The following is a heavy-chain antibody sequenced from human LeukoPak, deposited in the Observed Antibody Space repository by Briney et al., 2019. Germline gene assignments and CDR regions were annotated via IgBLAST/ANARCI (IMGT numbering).Heavy chain of an antibody. CDR2: ISGRGEAI. CDR1: GFTLSNHN. Sequence: GGSLRLSCAASGFTLSNHNMDWVRQAPGKGLEWISYISGRGEAIFYADSVQGRFTISRDNAKNSTYLQMNGLTAKDTAVYYCARTYGSGSLDYGGQGTLVTVSS. D-gene: IGHD2-15*01. J-gene: IGHJ4*02. CDR3: ARTYGSGSLDY. V-gene: IGHV3-48*01.